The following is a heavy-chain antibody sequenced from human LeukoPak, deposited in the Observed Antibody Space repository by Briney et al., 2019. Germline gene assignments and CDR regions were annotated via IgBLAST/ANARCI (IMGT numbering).Heavy chain of an antibody. D-gene: IGHD4-17*01. J-gene: IGHJ4*02. CDR2: IYYSGST. CDR3: ARGSYGDFPFDY. CDR1: GGSISSYY. Sequence: SETLSLTCTVSGGSISSYYWSWIRQPPGKGLEWIGYIYYSGSTNYNPSLKSRVTISVDTSKNQFSLKLSSVTAADTAVYYCARGSYGDFPFDYWGQVTLVTVSS. V-gene: IGHV4-59*01.